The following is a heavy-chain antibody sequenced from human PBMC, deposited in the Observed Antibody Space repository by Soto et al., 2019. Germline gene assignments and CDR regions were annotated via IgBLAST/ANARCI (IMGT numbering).Heavy chain of an antibody. Sequence: QVQLVESGGGVVQPGRSPRLSCAASGFTFSSYGMHWVRQAPGKGLEWVAVIWYDGSNKYYADSVKGRFTISRDNSKNTLYLQMNSLRAEDTAVYYCARTLGYCSSTSCLNFDYWGQGTLVTVSS. CDR3: ARTLGYCSSTSCLNFDY. J-gene: IGHJ4*02. CDR2: IWYDGSNK. CDR1: GFTFSSYG. D-gene: IGHD2-2*01. V-gene: IGHV3-33*01.